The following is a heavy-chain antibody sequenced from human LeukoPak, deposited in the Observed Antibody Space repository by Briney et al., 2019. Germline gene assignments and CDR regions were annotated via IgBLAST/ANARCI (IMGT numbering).Heavy chain of an antibody. V-gene: IGHV4-59*08. CDR1: GGSISSYY. CDR3: ATWYYGSGSPFDY. J-gene: IGHJ4*02. CDR2: IYYSGST. D-gene: IGHD3-10*01. Sequence: SETLSLTCTVAGGSISSYYWSWIRQPPGKGLEWIGYIYYSGSTNYNPSLKSRVTISVDTSKNQFSLKLSSVTAADTAVYYCATWYYGSGSPFDYWGQGTLVTVSS.